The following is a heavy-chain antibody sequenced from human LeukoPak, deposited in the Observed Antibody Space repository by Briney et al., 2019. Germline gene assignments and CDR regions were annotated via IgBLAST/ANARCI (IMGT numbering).Heavy chain of an antibody. D-gene: IGHD2-15*01. CDR3: AKGGSYCTGGSCYHPDSCYYMDA. CDR2: ISGSGGLT. J-gene: IGHJ6*03. Sequence: GGSLRLSCAASGFTFSTSAMIWVRQAPGKGLEWVSSISGSGGLTYYADSVKGRFTISRDNSKNTLFLEVTSLTGDDSAVYYCAKGGSYCTGGSCYHPDSCYYMDAWGEGATVTVSS. CDR1: GFTFSTSA. V-gene: IGHV3-23*01.